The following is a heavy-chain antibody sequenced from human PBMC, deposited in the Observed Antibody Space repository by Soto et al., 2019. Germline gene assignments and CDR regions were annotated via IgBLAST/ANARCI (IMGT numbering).Heavy chain of an antibody. J-gene: IGHJ6*02. Sequence: QVQLQQWGAGLLKPSETLSLTCAVYGGSFSGYYWSWIRQPPGKGLEWIGEINHSGSTNYNPSLKSRVTISVDTSKNQFSLKLSSVTAADTAVYYCARGPTPPRHYDFWGGYYYYGMDVWGQGTTVTVSS. CDR3: ARGPTPPRHYDFWGGYYYYGMDV. D-gene: IGHD3-3*01. CDR2: INHSGST. CDR1: GGSFSGYY. V-gene: IGHV4-34*01.